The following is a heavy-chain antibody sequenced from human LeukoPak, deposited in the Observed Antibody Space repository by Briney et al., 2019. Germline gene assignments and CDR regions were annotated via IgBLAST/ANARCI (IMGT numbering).Heavy chain of an antibody. CDR2: INTDGSST. CDR1: GFTFSTYW. D-gene: IGHD2-15*01. Sequence: GGSLRLSCAASGFTFSTYWMHWVRQVPGKGLVWVSRINTDGSSTIYADSVKGRFTISRDNAKKTLLVQMNSLRAEDTAVYYCARDRGDSLDFWGQGTLVTVSS. CDR3: ARDRGDSLDF. J-gene: IGHJ4*02. V-gene: IGHV3-74*01.